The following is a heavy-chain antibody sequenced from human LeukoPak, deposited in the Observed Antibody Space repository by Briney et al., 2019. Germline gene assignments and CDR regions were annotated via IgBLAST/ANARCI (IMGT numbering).Heavy chain of an antibody. Sequence: PGGSLRPSCAASGFTFSSYSMNWVRQAPGKGLEWVSYISSSSSTIYYADSVKGRFTISRDNAKNSLYLQMNSLRAEDTAVYYCARELNYYDSSGYPVYFDYWGQGTLVTVSS. CDR2: ISSSSSTI. D-gene: IGHD3-22*01. J-gene: IGHJ4*02. CDR3: ARELNYYDSSGYPVYFDY. V-gene: IGHV3-48*01. CDR1: GFTFSSYS.